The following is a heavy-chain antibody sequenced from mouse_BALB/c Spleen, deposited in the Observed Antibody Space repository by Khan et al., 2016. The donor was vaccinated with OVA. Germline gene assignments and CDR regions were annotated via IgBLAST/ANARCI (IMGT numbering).Heavy chain of an antibody. D-gene: IGHD2-13*01. CDR1: GYTFTSYW. CDR3: TGGDPGNMDY. V-gene: IGHV1-69*02. J-gene: IGHJ2*02. CDR2: IYPSDSYT. Sequence: QVQLQQPGAELVRPGASVNLSCKASGYTFTSYWINWVKQRPGQGLEWIGNIYPSDSYTNYNQKFKDKATLTVDKSSSTAYMRLSSPTSEDSAVYYSTGGDPGNMDYWGHVTSLTVSS.